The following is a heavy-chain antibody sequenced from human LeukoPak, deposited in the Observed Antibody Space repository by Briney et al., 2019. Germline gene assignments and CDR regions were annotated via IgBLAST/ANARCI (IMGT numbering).Heavy chain of an antibody. CDR3: ARVKIFGVVSGNYYMDV. CDR1: GYTFTSYG. CDR2: ISAYNGNT. J-gene: IGHJ6*03. Sequence: VSVKVSCKASGYTFTSYGISWVRQAPGQGLEWMGWISAYNGNTNYAQKLQGRVTMTTDTSTSTAYMELRSLRSDDTAVYYCARVKIFGVVSGNYYMDVWGKGTTVTVSS. D-gene: IGHD3-3*01. V-gene: IGHV1-18*01.